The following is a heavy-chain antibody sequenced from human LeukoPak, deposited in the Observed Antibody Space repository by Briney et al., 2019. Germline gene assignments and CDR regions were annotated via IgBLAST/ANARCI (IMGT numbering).Heavy chain of an antibody. J-gene: IGHJ3*02. CDR3: ARDYSNYNDAFDI. CDR2: IWYDGSNK. CDR1: GFTFSSYG. Sequence: GRSLRLSCAASGFTFSSYGMHWVRQAPGKGLEWVAVIWYDGSNKYYADSVKGRFTISRDNSKNTLYLQMNSLRAEDTAVYYCARDYSNYNDAFDIWGQGTMVTVSS. V-gene: IGHV3-33*01. D-gene: IGHD4-11*01.